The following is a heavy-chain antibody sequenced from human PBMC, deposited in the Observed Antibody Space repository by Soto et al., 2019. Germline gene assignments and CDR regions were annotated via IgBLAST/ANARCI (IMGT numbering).Heavy chain of an antibody. V-gene: IGHV1-18*01. CDR2: ISAYNGNT. Sequence: ASVKVSCKASGYTFTSYGISWVRQAPGQGLEWMGWISAYNGNTNYAQKLQGRVTMTTDTSTSTAYMELRSLRSDDTAVYYCARDYGDYSHYYYYMDVWGKGTTVTVSS. J-gene: IGHJ6*03. CDR1: GYTFTSYG. D-gene: IGHD4-17*01. CDR3: ARDYGDYSHYYYYMDV.